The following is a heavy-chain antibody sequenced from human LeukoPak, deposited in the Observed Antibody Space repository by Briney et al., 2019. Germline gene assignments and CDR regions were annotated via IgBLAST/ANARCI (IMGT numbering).Heavy chain of an antibody. CDR1: GGSFSGYY. J-gene: IGHJ5*02. D-gene: IGHD3-10*01. Sequence: SATLSLTCAVYGGSFSGYYWSWIRQPPGKGLEWIGEINHSGSTNYNPSLKSRVTISIDTSKNQFSLKLSSVIAADTAVYYCARGYYGSGSYHWFDPWGQGTLVTVSS. V-gene: IGHV4-34*01. CDR2: INHSGST. CDR3: ARGYYGSGSYHWFDP.